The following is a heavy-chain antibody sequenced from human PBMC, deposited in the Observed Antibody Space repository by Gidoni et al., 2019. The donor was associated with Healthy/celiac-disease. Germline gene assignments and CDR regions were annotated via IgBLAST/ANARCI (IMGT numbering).Heavy chain of an antibody. Sequence: EVQLLESGGGLVQPGGSLRLSCAASGFTFSSYAMSWVRQAPGKGLEWVSAISGSGGSTYYADSVKGRFTISRDNSKNTLYLQMDSLRAEDTAVYYCAKDTVLTMVREIFDYWGQGTLVTVSS. D-gene: IGHD3-10*01. CDR3: AKDTVLTMVREIFDY. CDR2: ISGSGGST. J-gene: IGHJ4*02. V-gene: IGHV3-23*01. CDR1: GFTFSSYA.